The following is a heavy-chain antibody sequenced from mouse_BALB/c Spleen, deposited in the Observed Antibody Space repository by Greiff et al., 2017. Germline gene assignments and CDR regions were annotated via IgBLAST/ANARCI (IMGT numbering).Heavy chain of an antibody. Sequence: VKLQESGAELAKPGASVKMSCKASGYTFTSYWMHWVKQRPGQGLEWIGYINPSTGYTEYNQKFKDKATLTADKSSSTAYMQLSSLTSEDSAVYYCAREITTDYWGQGTTLTVSS. CDR1: GYTFTSYW. V-gene: IGHV1-7*01. CDR2: INPSTGYT. CDR3: AREITTDY. J-gene: IGHJ2*01. D-gene: IGHD2-4*01.